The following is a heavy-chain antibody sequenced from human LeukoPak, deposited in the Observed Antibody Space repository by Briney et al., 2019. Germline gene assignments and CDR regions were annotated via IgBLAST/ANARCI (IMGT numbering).Heavy chain of an antibody. CDR2: ISGSGGGT. CDR3: AERGVVIRVILVGFHKEAYYFDA. D-gene: IGHD3-22*01. V-gene: IGHV3-23*01. Sequence: GGSLRLSCAVSGITLSNYGMSWVRQAPGKGLEWVAGISGSGGGTVYADSVKGRFTISRDNRKNTLYLQMNSLRADDTAVYFCAERGVVIRVILVGFHKEAYYFDAWGQGALVTVSP. CDR1: GITLSNYG. J-gene: IGHJ4*02.